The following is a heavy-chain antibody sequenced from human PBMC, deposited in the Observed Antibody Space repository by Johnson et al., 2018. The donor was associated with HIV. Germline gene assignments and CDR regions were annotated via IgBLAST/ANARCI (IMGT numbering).Heavy chain of an antibody. Sequence: QVQLVESGGGVVQPGGSLRLSCAASGFTFSSYGMHWVRQAPGTGLEWVAFIRYDGSNKYYADSVTGRFTISRDNSKNTLYLQMNSLKTEDTAVYYCARDLWVTVTVSTAFDIWGQGTMVTVSS. D-gene: IGHD3-22*01. CDR1: GFTFSSYG. CDR3: ARDLWVTVTVSTAFDI. V-gene: IGHV3-30*02. J-gene: IGHJ3*02. CDR2: IRYDGSNK.